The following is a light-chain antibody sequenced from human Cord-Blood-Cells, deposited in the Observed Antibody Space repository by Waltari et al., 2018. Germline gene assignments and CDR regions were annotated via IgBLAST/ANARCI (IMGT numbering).Light chain of an antibody. J-gene: IGKJ1*01. Sequence: DIVPTQSPLSLPVTPGEPASISCRSSQSLLHSNGYNYLDWYLQKPGQSPQLLIYLGSNRASGVPDRFSGSGSGTDFTLKISRVEAEDVGVYYCMQALQTPWTFGQGTKVEIK. CDR1: QSLLHSNGYNY. CDR2: LGS. V-gene: IGKV2-28*01. CDR3: MQALQTPWT.